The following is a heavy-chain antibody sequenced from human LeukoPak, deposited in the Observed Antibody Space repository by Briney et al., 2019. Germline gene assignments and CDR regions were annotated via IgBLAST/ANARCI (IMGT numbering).Heavy chain of an antibody. Sequence: SETLSLTCTVSGGSISSGDYYWSWIRQPPGKGLEWIGYIYYSGSTYYNPSLKSRVTISVDTSKNQFSLKLSSVTAADTAVYYCARFPIVVVPAAITGGFDPWGQGTLVTVSS. CDR2: IYYSGST. CDR1: GGSISSGDYY. CDR3: ARFPIVVVPAAITGGFDP. J-gene: IGHJ5*02. V-gene: IGHV4-30-4*08. D-gene: IGHD2-2*02.